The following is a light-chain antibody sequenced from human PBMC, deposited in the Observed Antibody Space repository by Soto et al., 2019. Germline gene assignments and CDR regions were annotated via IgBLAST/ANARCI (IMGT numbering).Light chain of an antibody. CDR3: QHYYSTHT. V-gene: IGKV4-1*01. CDR1: QSVLYSSNNKNY. J-gene: IGKJ2*01. CDR2: WAS. Sequence: DIVMTQSPDSLAVSLGERATINCKSSQSVLYSSNNKNYLAWYQQKPGQPPKLLIYWASTRESGVPDRFSGSGSGTDFTLTISSLQAEDVAVYYCQHYYSTHTFGQGTKLEIK.